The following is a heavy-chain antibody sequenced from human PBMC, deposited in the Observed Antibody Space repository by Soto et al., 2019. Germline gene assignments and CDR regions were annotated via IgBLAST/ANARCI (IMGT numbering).Heavy chain of an antibody. Sequence: EVQLVESGGGLVKPGGSLRLSCAASGFTFSSYSMNWVRQAPGKGLEWVSSISSRSSYIYYADSVKGRFTISRDNAKNSLYLQMNSLRAEDTAVYYCARDPHYFDYWGQGTLVTVSS. V-gene: IGHV3-21*01. J-gene: IGHJ4*02. CDR2: ISSRSSYI. CDR3: ARDPHYFDY. CDR1: GFTFSSYS.